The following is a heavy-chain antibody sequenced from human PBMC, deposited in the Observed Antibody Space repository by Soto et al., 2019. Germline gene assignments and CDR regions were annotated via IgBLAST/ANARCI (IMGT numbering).Heavy chain of an antibody. V-gene: IGHV3-30*18. CDR1: GFTFSSYG. CDR3: AKSHRRVPAAPFDY. J-gene: IGHJ4*02. D-gene: IGHD2-2*01. CDR2: ISYDGSNK. Sequence: QVQLVESGGGVVQPGRSLRLSCAASGFTFSSYGMHWVRQAPGKGLEWEAVISYDGSNKYYADSVKGRFTISRDNSKNTLYLQMNSLRAEDTAVYYCAKSHRRVPAAPFDYWGQGTLVTVSS.